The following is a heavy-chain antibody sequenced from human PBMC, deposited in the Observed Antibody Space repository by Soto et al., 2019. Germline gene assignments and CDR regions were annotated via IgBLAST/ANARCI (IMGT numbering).Heavy chain of an antibody. CDR3: AREYTAWPLAYGLDV. CDR2: ISSRSDI. Sequence: PXGSLILSCVVSGVTLSTYSINWVRQAPGKGLDWVSSISSRSDIYYADSVKGRFTISRDNAKNSVSLQMNSLRAEDTAVYYCAREYTAWPLAYGLDVWGHGNTFTVSS. CDR1: GVTLSTYS. V-gene: IGHV3-21*01. J-gene: IGHJ6*02. D-gene: IGHD2-2*02.